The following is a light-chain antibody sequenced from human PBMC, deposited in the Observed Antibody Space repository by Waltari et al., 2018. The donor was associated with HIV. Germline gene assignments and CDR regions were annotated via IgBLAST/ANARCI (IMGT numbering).Light chain of an antibody. CDR3: MQALQTPLIT. Sequence: DIVMTQSPLSLPVTPGEPASISCRSSQSLLNSNGFNYLDWYLQKPGQSPRLLIYLGSNRAPGVPDRFSGSGSVTDFTLKISRVEAEDGGVYYCMQALQTPLITFGQGTRLEIK. V-gene: IGKV2-28*01. CDR2: LGS. J-gene: IGKJ5*01. CDR1: QSLLNSNGFNY.